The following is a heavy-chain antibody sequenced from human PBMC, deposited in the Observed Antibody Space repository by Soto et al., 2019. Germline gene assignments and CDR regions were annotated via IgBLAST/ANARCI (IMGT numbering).Heavy chain of an antibody. CDR3: ARDGRAGSGWYYFDY. CDR1: GFTFSSYA. Sequence: PGGSLRLSCAASGFTFSSYAMHWVRQAPGKGLEWVAVISYDGSNKYYADSVKGRFTISRDNSKNTLCLQMNSLRAEDTAVYYCARDGRAGSGWYYFDYWGQGTLVTVSS. J-gene: IGHJ4*02. D-gene: IGHD6-19*01. V-gene: IGHV3-30-3*01. CDR2: ISYDGSNK.